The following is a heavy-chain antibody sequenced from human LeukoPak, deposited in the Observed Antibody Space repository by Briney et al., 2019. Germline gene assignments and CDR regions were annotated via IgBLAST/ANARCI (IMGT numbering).Heavy chain of an antibody. Sequence: GGSLRLSCAASGFTFSNFGMHWVRQAPGKGLEWVAFIRFDGTSEFYADSVKARFTISRDNSKNTVYLQMNNMRVDDTAEYYCARVAGWHWFDPWGQGTLVTVSS. CDR3: ARVAGWHWFDP. V-gene: IGHV3-30*02. D-gene: IGHD6-19*01. CDR2: IRFDGTSE. CDR1: GFTFSNFG. J-gene: IGHJ5*02.